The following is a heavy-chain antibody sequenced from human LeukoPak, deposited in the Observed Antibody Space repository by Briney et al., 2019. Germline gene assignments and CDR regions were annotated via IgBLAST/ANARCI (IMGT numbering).Heavy chain of an antibody. CDR1: GFTFSSYS. V-gene: IGHV3-21*04. J-gene: IGHJ4*02. Sequence: GGSLRLSCAASGFTFSSYSMNWVRQAPGKGLEWVSSISSSSSYIYYADSVKGRFTISRDNAKNSLYLQMNSLRAEDTAVYYCARGARRWLQSNYFDYWGQGTLVTVSS. D-gene: IGHD5-24*01. CDR3: ARGARRWLQSNYFDY. CDR2: ISSSSSYI.